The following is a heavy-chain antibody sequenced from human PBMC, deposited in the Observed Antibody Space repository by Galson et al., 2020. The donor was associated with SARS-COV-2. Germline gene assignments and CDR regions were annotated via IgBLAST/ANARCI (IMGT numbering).Heavy chain of an antibody. CDR1: AYNFSTYW. D-gene: IGHD1-20*01. Sequence: KIGESLKISCSGSAYNFSTYWIGWVRLMPGKGLDCMGIFHPGASSSTYSPSFQGHVTSPADKSVNTAYLQWSSLKAADTAIYFCARRFRAPNNWVNFFDYWGKGTLVTVSS. V-gene: IGHV5-51*01. J-gene: IGHJ4*02. CDR3: ARRFRAPNNWVNFFDY. CDR2: FHPGASSS.